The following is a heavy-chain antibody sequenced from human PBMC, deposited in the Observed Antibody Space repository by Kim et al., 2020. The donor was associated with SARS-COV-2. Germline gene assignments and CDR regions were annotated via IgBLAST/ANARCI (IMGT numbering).Heavy chain of an antibody. V-gene: IGHV3-23*01. CDR1: GFTFSSYA. CDR3: AKDRGDGSGSYPYNWFDP. D-gene: IGHD3-10*01. J-gene: IGHJ5*02. Sequence: GGSLRLSCAASGFTFSSYAMSWVRQAPGKGLEWVSAISGSGGSTYYADSVKGRFTISRDNSKNTLYLQMNSLRAEDTAVYYCAKDRGDGSGSYPYNWFDPWGQGTLVTVSS. CDR2: ISGSGGST.